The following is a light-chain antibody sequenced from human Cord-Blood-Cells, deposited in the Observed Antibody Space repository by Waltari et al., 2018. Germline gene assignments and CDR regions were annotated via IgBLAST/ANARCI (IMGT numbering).Light chain of an antibody. CDR1: SSDVGSYNL. Sequence: QSALTQPASVYGSPGQSPTISCLGTSSDVGSYNLVSWYQHHPGKAPKLMIYEVSKRPSGVSNRFSGSKSGNTASLTISGLQAEDEADYYCCSYAGSSTYVFGTGTKVTVL. V-gene: IGLV2-23*02. CDR2: EVS. CDR3: CSYAGSSTYV. J-gene: IGLJ1*01.